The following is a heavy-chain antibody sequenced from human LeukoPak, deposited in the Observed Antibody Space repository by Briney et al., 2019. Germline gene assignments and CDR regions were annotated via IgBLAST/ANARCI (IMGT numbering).Heavy chain of an antibody. CDR1: GGSISSYY. J-gene: IGHJ4*02. D-gene: IGHD2-15*01. CDR2: IYYSGST. V-gene: IGHV4-59*08. Sequence: SETLSLTCTVSGGSISSYYWSWIRQPPGKGLEWIGYIYYSGSTNYNPSLKSRVTISVDTSKNQFSLKLSSVTAAGTAVYYCASHRGYCSGGSCYSGAVDYWGQGTLVTVSS. CDR3: ASHRGYCSGGSCYSGAVDY.